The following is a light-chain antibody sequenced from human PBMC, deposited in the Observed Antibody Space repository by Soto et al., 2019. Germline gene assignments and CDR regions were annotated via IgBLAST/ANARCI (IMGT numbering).Light chain of an antibody. CDR3: QVWDSSSDHRYV. CDR1: NIGSKS. J-gene: IGLJ1*01. V-gene: IGLV3-21*02. Sequence: SYELTQPPSVSVAPGQTARITSGGNNIGSKSVHWYQQKPGQAPVLVVYDDSDRPSGIPERFSGSNSGNTATLTISRVEAGDEADYYCQVWDSSSDHRYVFGTGTKLTVL. CDR2: DDS.